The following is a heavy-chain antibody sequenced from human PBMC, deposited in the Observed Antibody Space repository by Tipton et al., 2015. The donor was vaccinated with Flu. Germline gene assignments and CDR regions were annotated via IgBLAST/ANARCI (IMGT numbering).Heavy chain of an antibody. CDR1: GDSISSDKW. D-gene: IGHD3-10*01. CDR2: IYHSGTT. CDR3: VRGSDGSGSYYNEFDF. Sequence: GLVKPSGTLSLTCAVYGDSISSDKWWSWVRQPPGKGLEWIGEIYHSGTTNYNPSLRSRVTISVDKSKNQFSLNLRFVTAADTAVYYCVRGSDGSGSYYNEFDFWGQGTLVAVSS. V-gene: IGHV4-4*02. J-gene: IGHJ4*02.